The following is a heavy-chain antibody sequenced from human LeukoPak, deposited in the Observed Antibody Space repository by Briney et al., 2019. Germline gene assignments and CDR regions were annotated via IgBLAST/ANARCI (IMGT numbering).Heavy chain of an antibody. V-gene: IGHV4-59*01. CDR1: GGSISSYY. Sequence: SETLSLTCTVSGGSISSYYWSWVRQPPGKGLEWIGYIYYSGSTNYNPSLKTRVTISVDPSKTHFSLKLSSVTAADTAVYYCARGYDSSGYYPTWFDPWGQGTLVTVSS. D-gene: IGHD3-22*01. CDR3: ARGYDSSGYYPTWFDP. J-gene: IGHJ5*02. CDR2: IYYSGST.